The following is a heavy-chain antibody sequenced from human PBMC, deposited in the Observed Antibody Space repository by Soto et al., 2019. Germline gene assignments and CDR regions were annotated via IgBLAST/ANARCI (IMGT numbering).Heavy chain of an antibody. J-gene: IGHJ4*02. CDR3: AREYYDSSGYYYPLAFDY. CDR1: GYTFTSYA. Sequence: ASVKVSCKASGYTFTSYAMHWVRQAPGQRLEWMGWINAGNGNTKYSQKFQGRVTITRDTSASTAYMELSSLRSEDTAVYYCAREYYDSSGYYYPLAFDYWGQGTLVTVSS. D-gene: IGHD3-22*01. V-gene: IGHV1-3*01. CDR2: INAGNGNT.